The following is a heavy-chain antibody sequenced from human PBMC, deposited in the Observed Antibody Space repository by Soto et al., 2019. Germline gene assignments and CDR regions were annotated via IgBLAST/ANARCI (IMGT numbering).Heavy chain of an antibody. CDR3: ARVGHPQSSAY. CDR1: GASISSYY. CDR2: IYYSGST. Sequence: QVQLQESGPGLVKPSETLSLTCTVSGASISSYYWTWIRQPPGKGLEWIGYIYYSGSTNYNPSLKSRVTMSVDTSKNQFSLKLSSVTAADTAVYYCARVGHPQSSAYWGQGTLVTVSS. V-gene: IGHV4-59*01. J-gene: IGHJ1*01. D-gene: IGHD3-22*01.